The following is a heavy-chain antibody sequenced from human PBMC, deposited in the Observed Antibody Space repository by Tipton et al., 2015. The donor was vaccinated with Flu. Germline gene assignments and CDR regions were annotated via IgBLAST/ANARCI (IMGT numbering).Heavy chain of an antibody. J-gene: IGHJ2*01. V-gene: IGHV4-38-2*01. CDR1: GDSVGSDFY. Sequence: TLSLTCSVSGDSVGSDFYWGGIRQPPGKGLEWIGSMFYTGVTYHNASLKSRVTISIDTSETQLSLQLTSVTAADTAVYYCARNVFEGYGDYRNWYFDLWGRGTLATVSS. CDR3: ARNVFEGYGDYRNWYFDL. CDR2: MFYTGVT. D-gene: IGHD4-17*01.